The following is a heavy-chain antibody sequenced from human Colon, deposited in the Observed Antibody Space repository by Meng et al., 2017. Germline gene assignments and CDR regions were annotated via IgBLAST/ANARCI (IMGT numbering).Heavy chain of an antibody. CDR1: GGSISSSNW. CDR2: IYHSGST. D-gene: IGHD3-22*01. Sequence: QVPREASGPGLVKPSGTLALTCAVSGGSISSSNWWSWVRQPPGKGLEWIGEIYHSGSTNYNPSLKSRVTISVDKSKNQFSLKLSSVTAADTAVYYCARYYYDSSGVTYFDPWGQGTLVTVSS. V-gene: IGHV4-4*02. J-gene: IGHJ5*02. CDR3: ARYYYDSSGVTYFDP.